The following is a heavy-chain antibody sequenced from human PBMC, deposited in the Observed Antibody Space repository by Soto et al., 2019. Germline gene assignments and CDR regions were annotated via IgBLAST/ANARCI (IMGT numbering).Heavy chain of an antibody. Sequence: GGSLRLSCVTSGFTVSSNYMSWVRQAPGKGLEWVSAISGSGGSTYYADSVKGRFTISRDNSKNTLYLQMNSLRAEDTAVYYCAKDGPKWVRGVIIAVDYWGQGTLVTVSS. J-gene: IGHJ4*02. V-gene: IGHV3-23*01. CDR2: ISGSGGST. D-gene: IGHD3-10*01. CDR3: AKDGPKWVRGVIIAVDY. CDR1: GFTVSSNY.